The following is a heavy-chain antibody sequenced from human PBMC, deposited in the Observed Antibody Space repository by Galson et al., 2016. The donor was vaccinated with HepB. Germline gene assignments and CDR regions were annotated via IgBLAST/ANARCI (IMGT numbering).Heavy chain of an antibody. Sequence: RQAPGKGLEWVAVIWYDGSNTYYADSVKGRFTISRDNSKNTLYLQMNSLRAEDTAVYYCARESSYGDYVLVYWGQGTLVTVSS. V-gene: IGHV3-33*01. D-gene: IGHD4-17*01. J-gene: IGHJ4*02. CDR2: IWYDGSNT. CDR3: ARESSYGDYVLVY.